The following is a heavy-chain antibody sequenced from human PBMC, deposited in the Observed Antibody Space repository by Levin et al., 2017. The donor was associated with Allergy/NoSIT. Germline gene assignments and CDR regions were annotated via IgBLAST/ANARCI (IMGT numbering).Heavy chain of an antibody. CDR3: ARRGRTVAGGME. D-gene: IGHD6-19*01. Sequence: SETLSLTCTVSGGSISSTDYRWGWVRQPPGEGLEWIGGIYYSGDVFCNPSLKSRVTISADTSRNQFSLQLRSLTAADTAVYYCARRGRTVAGGMEWGQGILVTVSS. J-gene: IGHJ4*02. V-gene: IGHV4-39*01. CDR1: GGSISSTDYR. CDR2: IYYSGDV.